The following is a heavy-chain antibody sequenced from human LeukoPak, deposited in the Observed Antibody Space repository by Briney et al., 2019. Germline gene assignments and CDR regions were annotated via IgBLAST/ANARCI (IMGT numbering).Heavy chain of an antibody. CDR1: GYSISSGYY. V-gene: IGHV4-38-2*02. D-gene: IGHD3-10*01. CDR3: ARDVKYYGSGRSFDY. CDR2: IYHSGST. Sequence: SETLSLTCTVSGYSISSGYYWGWIRQPPGKGLEWIGRIYHSGSTYYNPSLKSRVTISVDTSKNQSSLKLSSVIAADTAVYYCARDVKYYGSGRSFDYWGQGTLVAVSS. J-gene: IGHJ4*02.